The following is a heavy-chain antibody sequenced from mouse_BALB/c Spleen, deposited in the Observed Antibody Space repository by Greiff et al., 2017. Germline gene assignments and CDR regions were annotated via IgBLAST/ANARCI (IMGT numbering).Heavy chain of an antibody. CDR1: GYTFTSYW. Sequence: QVQLQQSGAELAKPGASVKMSCKASGYTFTSYWMHWVKQRPGQGLEWIGYINPSTGYTEYNQKFKDKATLTADKSSSTAYMQLSSLTSEDSAVYYCARSNDYDLDYWGQGTSVTVSS. CDR3: ARSNDYDLDY. V-gene: IGHV1-7*01. J-gene: IGHJ4*01. D-gene: IGHD2-4*01. CDR2: INPSTGYT.